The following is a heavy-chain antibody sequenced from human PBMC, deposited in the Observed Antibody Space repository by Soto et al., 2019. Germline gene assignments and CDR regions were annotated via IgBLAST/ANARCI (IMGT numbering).Heavy chain of an antibody. D-gene: IGHD6-13*01. CDR3: AGRIASGRFWYFDL. CDR2: IIPIFGTA. J-gene: IGHJ2*01. CDR1: GGTFSSYA. V-gene: IGHV1-69*01. Sequence: QVQLVQSGAEVKKPGSSVKVSCKASGGTFSSYAISWVRQAPGQGLEWMGGIIPIFGTANYAQKFQGRVTITEEQSTSTAYMELSSPGSEDTAVYYWAGRIASGRFWYFDLWGRGTLVTVSA.